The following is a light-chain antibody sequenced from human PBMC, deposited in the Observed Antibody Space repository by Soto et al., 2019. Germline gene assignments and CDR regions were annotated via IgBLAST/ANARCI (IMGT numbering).Light chain of an antibody. CDR3: QSFDSSMNSFV. J-gene: IGLJ3*02. V-gene: IGLV1-40*01. CDR2: ASD. CDR1: SSNVGAGYD. Sequence: QSVLTQPPSVSGAPGQRVTISCTGSSSNVGAGYDVHWYHQLPGAAPKLLIFASDNRPSGVPDRFSGSKSGTSASLAITGLQADDEADYYCQSFDSSMNSFVFGGGTKVTVL.